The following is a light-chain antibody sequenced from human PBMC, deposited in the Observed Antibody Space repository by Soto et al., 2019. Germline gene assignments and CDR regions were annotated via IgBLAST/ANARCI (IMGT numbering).Light chain of an antibody. CDR2: AAS. CDR1: QGISSY. CDR3: QQYYSYPYT. V-gene: IGKV1-8*01. Sequence: AIRMTQSPSSLSASTGDRVTITCRASQGISSYLAWYQQKPGKAPKLLIYAASTLQSGVPSRFSGSGSGKDFTLTISCLQSEEFATYYCQQYYSYPYTFGQGTKLEIK. J-gene: IGKJ2*01.